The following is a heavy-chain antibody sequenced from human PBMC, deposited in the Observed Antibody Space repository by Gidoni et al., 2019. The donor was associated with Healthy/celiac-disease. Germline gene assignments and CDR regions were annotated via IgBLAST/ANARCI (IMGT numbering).Heavy chain of an antibody. J-gene: IGHJ4*02. V-gene: IGHV1-18*01. CDR2: ISAYNGNT. Sequence: GQGLEWMGWISAYNGNTNYAQKLQGRVTMTTDTSTSTAYMELRRRRSDDTAVYYCARAFYGDPIDYWGQGTLVTVSS. CDR3: ARAFYGDPIDY. D-gene: IGHD4-17*01.